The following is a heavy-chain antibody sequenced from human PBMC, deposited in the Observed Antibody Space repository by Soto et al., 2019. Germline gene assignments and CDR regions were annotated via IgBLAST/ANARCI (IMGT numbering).Heavy chain of an antibody. V-gene: IGHV4-61*01. CDR2: IYSSGST. CDR1: SGSISSGTYY. D-gene: IGHD6-25*01. J-gene: IGHJ1*01. Sequence: QVQLQESGPGLVKPSETLSLTCSVSSGSISSGTYYWSWIRQPPGRGLEWIGHIYSSGSTNYNPSLKRLVTRSVDTSKNPFSLILSAVTAADTAMYYCAMDSEAAVYQYWGQGTLVTVSS. CDR3: AMDSEAAVYQY.